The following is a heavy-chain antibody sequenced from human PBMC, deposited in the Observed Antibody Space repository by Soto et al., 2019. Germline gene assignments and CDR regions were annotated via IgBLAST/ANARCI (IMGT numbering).Heavy chain of an antibody. CDR2: IWYDGSNK. CDR3: ARDYYDSSGYSEIDY. CDR1: GFTFSSYG. Sequence: GGSLRLSCAASGFTFSSYGMHWVRQAPGKGLEWVAVIWYDGSNKYYADSVKGRFTISRDNSKNTLYLQMNSLRAEDTAVYYCARDYYDSSGYSEIDYWGQGTPVTVSS. J-gene: IGHJ4*02. D-gene: IGHD3-22*01. V-gene: IGHV3-33*01.